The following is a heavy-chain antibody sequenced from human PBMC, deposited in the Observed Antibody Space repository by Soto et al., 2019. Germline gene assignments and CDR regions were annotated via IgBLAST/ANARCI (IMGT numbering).Heavy chain of an antibody. D-gene: IGHD3-16*01. CDR2: IYYSGST. Sequence: QVQLQESGPGLVKPSQTLSLTCTVSGDSISSDDYYWSWIRQPPGKGLEWIGYIYYSGSTYYNPSLKSRVTISIDTSKNHFSLKLSSVTAADTAVYFCARSSGGYFDHWGQGTLVTVSS. J-gene: IGHJ4*02. CDR1: GDSISSDDYY. CDR3: ARSSGGYFDH. V-gene: IGHV4-30-4*01.